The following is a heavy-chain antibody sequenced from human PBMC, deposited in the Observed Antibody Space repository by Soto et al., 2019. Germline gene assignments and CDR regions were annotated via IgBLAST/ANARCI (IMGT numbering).Heavy chain of an antibody. CDR1: GFTFSGSA. CDR3: TLRFLEWLPHLDFYYGMDV. V-gene: IGHV3-73*01. D-gene: IGHD3-3*01. Sequence: PGGSLRLSCAASGFTFSGSAMHWVRQASGQGLEWVGRIRSKANSYATAYAASVKGRFTISRDDSKDTAYLQMNSLTTEDTAVYYCTLRFLEWLPHLDFYYGMDVWGQGTTVTVSS. CDR2: IRSKANSYAT. J-gene: IGHJ6*02.